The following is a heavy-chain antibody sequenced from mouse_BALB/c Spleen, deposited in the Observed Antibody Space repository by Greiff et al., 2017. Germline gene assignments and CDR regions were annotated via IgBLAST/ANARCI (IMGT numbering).Heavy chain of an antibody. CDR3: ARHYDYDEYYFDY. CDR2: ISSGGSYT. Sequence: EVQLVESGGDLVKPGGSLKLSCAASGFTFSSYGMSWVRQTPDKRLEWVATISSGGSYTYYPDSVKGRFTISRDNAKNTLYLQMSSLKSEDTAMYYCARHYDYDEYYFDYWGQGTTLTVSS. CDR1: GFTFSSYG. J-gene: IGHJ2*01. D-gene: IGHD2-4*01. V-gene: IGHV5-6*01.